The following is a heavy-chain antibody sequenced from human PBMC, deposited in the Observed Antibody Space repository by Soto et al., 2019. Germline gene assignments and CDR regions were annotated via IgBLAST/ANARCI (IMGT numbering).Heavy chain of an antibody. J-gene: IGHJ6*03. D-gene: IGHD3-9*01. CDR1: GGSFSGYY. Sequence: SETLSLTCAVYGGSFSGYYWSWIRQPPGKGLEWIGEINHSGSTNYNPSLKTRVTISVDTSKHQFYLKLSSLTAADTAVYYCARVPLYYDILTGSTRYMDVWGKGTTVTVSS. V-gene: IGHV4-34*01. CDR3: ARVPLYYDILTGSTRYMDV. CDR2: INHSGST.